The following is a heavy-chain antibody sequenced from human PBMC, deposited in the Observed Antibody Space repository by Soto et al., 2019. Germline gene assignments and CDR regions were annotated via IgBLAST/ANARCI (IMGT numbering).Heavy chain of an antibody. CDR2: INHSGIT. CDR1: GGSFSGYY. Sequence: PSETLYITCAAYGGSFSGYYWSWIRQTPLKVLEWIGEINHSGITNYNPSLKSRVTISVDTSKNQFSLKLSSVTAADTAVYYCARGSRWLVRGAFDIWGQGTMVTVSS. J-gene: IGHJ3*02. D-gene: IGHD6-19*01. CDR3: ARGSRWLVRGAFDI. V-gene: IGHV4-34*01.